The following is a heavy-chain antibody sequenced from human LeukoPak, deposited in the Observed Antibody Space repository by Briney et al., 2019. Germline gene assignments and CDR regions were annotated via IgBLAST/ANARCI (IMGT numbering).Heavy chain of an antibody. V-gene: IGHV3-9*01. CDR2: ISWNSGSI. D-gene: IGHD3-10*01. CDR3: ASTLTMVRGVIITDPDY. J-gene: IGHJ4*02. CDR1: GFTFDDYA. Sequence: PGGSLRLSCAASGFTFDDYAMHWVRQAPGKGLEWVSGISWNSGSIGYADSVKGRFTISRDNAKNSLYLQMNSLRAEDTAVYYCASTLTMVRGVIITDPDYWGQGTLVTVSS.